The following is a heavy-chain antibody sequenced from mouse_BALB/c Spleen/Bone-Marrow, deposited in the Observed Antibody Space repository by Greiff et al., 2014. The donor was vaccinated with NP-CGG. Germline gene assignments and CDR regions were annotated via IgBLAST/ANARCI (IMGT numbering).Heavy chain of an antibody. J-gene: IGHJ2*01. Sequence: VKLVESGPGLVQPSQSLSITCTVSGFSLTSYGVHWVRQSPGKGLEWLGAIWSGGGSDYNAAFISRLSIIKDNSKSQVFFKMFSLQVDDTAIYYYAKTSNYVDFGYWGQGTTLTVSS. CDR1: GFSLTSYG. V-gene: IGHV2-4-1*01. CDR3: AKTSNYVDFGY. CDR2: IWSGGGS. D-gene: IGHD2-5*01.